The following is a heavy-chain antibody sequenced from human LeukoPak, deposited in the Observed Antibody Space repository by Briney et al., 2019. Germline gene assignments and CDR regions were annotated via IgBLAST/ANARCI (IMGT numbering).Heavy chain of an antibody. J-gene: IGHJ4*02. CDR3: ARGHWGLDY. CDR1: GFTFSDHH. D-gene: IGHD7-27*01. V-gene: IGHV3-11*01. Sequence: GGSLRLPCAVSGFTFSDHHMTWIRQAPGKGLEYISYLSNTGSDISYADSVKGRFSISRDNAKNSLYLQMNSLRAEDTAMYYCARGHWGLDYWGQGTLVTVSS. CDR2: LSNTGSDI.